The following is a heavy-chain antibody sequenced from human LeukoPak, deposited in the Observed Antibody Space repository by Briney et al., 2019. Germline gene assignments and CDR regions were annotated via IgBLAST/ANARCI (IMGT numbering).Heavy chain of an antibody. D-gene: IGHD2-15*01. Sequence: PGGSLRLSCAASGFTFSSYGMHWVRQAPGKGLEWVAVISYDGSNKYYADSVKGRFTISRDNSKNTLYLQMNSLRAEDTAVYYCAKAGLLLNYHYYGMDVWGQGTTVTVSS. J-gene: IGHJ6*02. CDR2: ISYDGSNK. CDR1: GFTFSSYG. CDR3: AKAGLLLNYHYYGMDV. V-gene: IGHV3-30*18.